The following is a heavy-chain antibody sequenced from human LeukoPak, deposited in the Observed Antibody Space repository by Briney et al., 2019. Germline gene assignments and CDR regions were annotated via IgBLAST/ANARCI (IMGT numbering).Heavy chain of an antibody. CDR2: ISSSSSTI. CDR3: ARVLTVGAHYYFDY. D-gene: IGHD1-26*01. J-gene: IGHJ4*02. CDR1: EFPFGGYT. Sequence: GGPRELSVAASEFPFGGYTRTWVGKAQGKGLDWVSYISSSSSTIYYTDSVKGRFTISRDNAKNSLYLQMNSLRAEDTAVYYCARVLTVGAHYYFDYWGQGTLVTVSS. V-gene: IGHV3-48*01.